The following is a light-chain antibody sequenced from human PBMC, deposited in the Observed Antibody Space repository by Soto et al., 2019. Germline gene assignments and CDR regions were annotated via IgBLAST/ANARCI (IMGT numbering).Light chain of an antibody. CDR3: QSYDSSSLV. J-gene: IGLJ2*01. CDR1: SGSIASNY. CDR2: EDN. Sequence: NFMLTQPHSVSESPGKTVTISCTRSSGSIASNYVQWYQQRPGSAPTTVIYEDNQRPSGVPDRFAGSFDSSSNSASLTISGLNPADDADYYCQSYDSSSLVFGGGTKLTVL. V-gene: IGLV6-57*04.